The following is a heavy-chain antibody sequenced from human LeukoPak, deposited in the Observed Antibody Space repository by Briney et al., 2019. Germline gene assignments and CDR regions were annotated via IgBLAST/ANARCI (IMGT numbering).Heavy chain of an antibody. D-gene: IGHD1-1*01. CDR2: ISSSNTYT. V-gene: IGHV3-21*04. CDR3: AKGLERESRLDS. J-gene: IGHJ4*02. Sequence: GGSLRLSCAASGFTFSTYSMTWVRQAPGKGLEWVSSISSSNTYTFYADSVKGRFTISTDNSKNTLYLQMNSLRAEDTALYYCAKGLERESRLDSWGQGTLVTVSS. CDR1: GFTFSTYS.